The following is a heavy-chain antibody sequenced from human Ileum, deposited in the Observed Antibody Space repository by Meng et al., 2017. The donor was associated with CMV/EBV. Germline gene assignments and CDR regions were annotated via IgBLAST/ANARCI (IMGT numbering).Heavy chain of an antibody. D-gene: IGHD3-16*01. Sequence: QVQLQESCPGLVKPSPTLSPPCTVSGGSFSSYDWSWIRQPAGKGLEWIGRIYTSGSTNYNLSLKSRVTMSVDTSKNQFSLKLSSVTAADTAVYYCAKSGQGESRPFDYWGQGTLVTVSS. V-gene: IGHV4-4*07. CDR2: IYTSGST. CDR3: AKSGQGESRPFDY. J-gene: IGHJ4*02. CDR1: GGSFSSYD.